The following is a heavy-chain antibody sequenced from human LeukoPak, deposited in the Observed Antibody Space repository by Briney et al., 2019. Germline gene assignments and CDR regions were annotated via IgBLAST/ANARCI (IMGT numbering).Heavy chain of an antibody. CDR1: GGSISSYY. V-gene: IGHV4-59*01. J-gene: IGHJ6*02. CDR2: IYYSGST. CDR3: ARDLDYYYGMDV. Sequence: SETLSLTCTVSGGSISSYYWSWIRQPPGKGLEWIGYIYYSGSTNYNPSLKSRVTISVDTSKNQFSLKLSSVTAADTAVYYCARDLDYYYGMDVWGQGTTVTVSS.